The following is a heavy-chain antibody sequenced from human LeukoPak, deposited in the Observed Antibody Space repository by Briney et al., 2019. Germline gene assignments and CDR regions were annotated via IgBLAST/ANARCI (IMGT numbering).Heavy chain of an antibody. CDR3: ARRAGAYSHPYDY. J-gene: IGHJ4*02. Sequence: PGGSLRLSCVASGFTFSTYSMNWVRQAPGKGLEWVSYISGTSNTIYYADSVKGRFTISRDNAKNSLYLQVNSLRAEDTAVYYCARRAGAYSHPYDYWGQGTLVTVSS. D-gene: IGHD4/OR15-4a*01. V-gene: IGHV3-48*01. CDR2: ISGTSNTI. CDR1: GFTFSTYS.